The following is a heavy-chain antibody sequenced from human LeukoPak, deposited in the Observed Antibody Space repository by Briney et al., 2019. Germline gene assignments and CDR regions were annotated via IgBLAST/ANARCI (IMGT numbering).Heavy chain of an antibody. V-gene: IGHV6-1*01. D-gene: IGHD6-13*01. CDR1: GDSVSSNSAA. Sequence: SQTLSLTCAISGDSVSSNSAAWNWIRQSPSRALEWLGRTYYRFKWCNDYGESVKSRISISPDTYKNQFSLQLNSVTPEDTAVYYCAREYSSSAGPDFWGPGTRVTVSS. J-gene: IGHJ4*02. CDR2: TYYRFKWCN. CDR3: AREYSSSAGPDF.